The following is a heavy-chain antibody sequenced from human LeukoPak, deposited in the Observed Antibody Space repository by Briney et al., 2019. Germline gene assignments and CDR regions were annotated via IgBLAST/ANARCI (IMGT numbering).Heavy chain of an antibody. CDR2: IYYSGST. Sequence: SETLSLTCTVSGGSISSYYWSWIRQPPGKGLEWIGYIYYSGSTNYNPSLKSRVTITVDTSKNQFSLKLSSVTAADTAVYYCARHPRSAGGYYPYYFDYWGQGTLVTVSS. D-gene: IGHD3-22*01. CDR1: GGSISSYY. CDR3: ARHPRSAGGYYPYYFDY. V-gene: IGHV4-59*08. J-gene: IGHJ4*02.